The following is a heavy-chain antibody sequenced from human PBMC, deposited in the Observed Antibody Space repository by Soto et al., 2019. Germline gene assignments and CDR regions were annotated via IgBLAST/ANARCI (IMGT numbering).Heavy chain of an antibody. CDR2: IYWDDDK. D-gene: IGHD3-3*01. Sequence: SAPMLINETQIITLTDTLRGSSLSTSGWCVAWIRQPPGKALEWLALIYWDDDKRYSPSLKSRLTITKDTSKNQVVLTMTNMDPVDTATNYCAHSRSDFWCGYYAFYFDFWGQ. V-gene: IGHV2-5*02. CDR1: GSSLSTSGWC. CDR3: AHSRSDFWCGYYAFYFDF. J-gene: IGHJ4*02.